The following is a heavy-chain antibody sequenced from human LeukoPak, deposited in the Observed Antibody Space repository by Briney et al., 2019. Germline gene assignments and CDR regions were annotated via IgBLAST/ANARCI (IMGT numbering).Heavy chain of an antibody. D-gene: IGHD1-26*01. V-gene: IGHV4-59*11. Sequence: SETLSLTCTVSGVSISSLHWAWIRQPPGKGLEWIGYVYYSDNANNNPSLKSRVTISVDTSKNQFSLKLSSVTAADTAVYYCARVESGSYEADWGQGTLVTVSS. J-gene: IGHJ4*02. CDR2: VYYSDNA. CDR3: ARVESGSYEAD. CDR1: GVSISSLH.